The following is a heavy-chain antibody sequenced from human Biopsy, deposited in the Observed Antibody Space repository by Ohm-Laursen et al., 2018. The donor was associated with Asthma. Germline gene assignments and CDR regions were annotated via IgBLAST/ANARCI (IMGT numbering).Heavy chain of an antibody. CDR1: GYTFINYA. CDR2: INTGNGNT. D-gene: IGHD3-9*01. Sequence: SSETPSRHASGYTFINYAIHWVSQPPGQRIEWMGWINTGNGNTKYSEKFQGRVTITRDTSASTAYMDLSSLRSEDTAVYYCARTYYDFLTGQVNDALAMWGQGTVVTVSS. CDR3: ARTYYDFLTGQVNDALAM. V-gene: IGHV1-3*04. J-gene: IGHJ3*02.